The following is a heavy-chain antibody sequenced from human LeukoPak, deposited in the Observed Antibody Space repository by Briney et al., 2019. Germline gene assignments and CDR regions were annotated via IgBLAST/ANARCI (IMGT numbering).Heavy chain of an antibody. V-gene: IGHV3-30*04. CDR2: ISYDGSNK. CDR3: ARHLYGDSPLGMDV. J-gene: IGHJ6*04. CDR1: GFTFSSYA. D-gene: IGHD4-17*01. Sequence: GGSLRLYCAASGFTFSSYAMHWVRQAPGKGLEWVAVISYDGSNKYYADSVKGRFTISRDNSKNTLYLQMNSLRAEDTAVYYCARHLYGDSPLGMDVWGKGTTVTVSS.